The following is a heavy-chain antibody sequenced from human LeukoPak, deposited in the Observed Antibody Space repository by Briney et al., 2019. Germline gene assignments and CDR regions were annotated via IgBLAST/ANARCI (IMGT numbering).Heavy chain of an antibody. CDR2: IYYSGST. J-gene: IGHJ4*02. V-gene: IGHV4-39*07. D-gene: IGHD2-2*01. CDR1: GGSISSSSYY. Sequence: SETLSLTCTVSGGSISSSSYYWGWIRQPPGKGLEWIGSIYYSGSTNYNPSLKSRVTISVDTSKNQFSLKLSSVTAADTAVYYCARGPTGYRSSTSCAKFDYWGQGTLVTVSS. CDR3: ARGPTGYRSSTSCAKFDY.